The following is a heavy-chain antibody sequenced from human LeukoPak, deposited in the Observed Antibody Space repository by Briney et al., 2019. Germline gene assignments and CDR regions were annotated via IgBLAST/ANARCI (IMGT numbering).Heavy chain of an antibody. Sequence: SETLSLTCTVSGGSISSYYWSWIRQPPGKGLEWIGYIYYSGSTNYNPSLKSRVTISVDTSKNQFSLKLSSVTAADTAVYYCARDHPDCSSTSCYDWFDPWGQGTLVTVSS. CDR3: ARDHPDCSSTSCYDWFDP. J-gene: IGHJ5*02. CDR2: IYYSGST. D-gene: IGHD2-2*01. V-gene: IGHV4-59*01. CDR1: GGSISSYY.